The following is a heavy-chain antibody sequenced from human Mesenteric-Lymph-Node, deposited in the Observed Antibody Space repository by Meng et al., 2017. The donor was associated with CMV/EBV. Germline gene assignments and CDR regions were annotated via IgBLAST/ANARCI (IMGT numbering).Heavy chain of an antibody. D-gene: IGHD3-3*01. J-gene: IGHJ6*02. CDR1: GFTFRSYV. CDR2: ISGSGGST. CDR3: AKDSSSDFWSAYFSFYPYSLDV. Sequence: GESLKISCAVTGFTFRSYVMSWVRQAPGKGLEWVSGISGSGGSTYYADSVKGRFTISRDNSKNTLYLQMNSLRAEDTAVYYCAKDSSSDFWSAYFSFYPYSLDVWGQGTTVTVSS. V-gene: IGHV3-23*01.